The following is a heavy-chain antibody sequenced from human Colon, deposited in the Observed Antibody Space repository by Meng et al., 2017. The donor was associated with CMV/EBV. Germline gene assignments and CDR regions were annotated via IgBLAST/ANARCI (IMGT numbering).Heavy chain of an antibody. J-gene: IGHJ6*02. Sequence: SVKVSCKAPGETFSSFTIHWVRQAPGQGLEWVGGIIPKLGTANYAQKFQDRVLITADESTSTAYMELSGLRSEDTAVYYCATCYDSWSGLYLMNGMEVWGQGTTVTVSS. V-gene: IGHV1-69*13. CDR2: IIPKLGTA. CDR3: ATCYDSWSGLYLMNGMEV. D-gene: IGHD3-3*01. CDR1: GETFSSFT.